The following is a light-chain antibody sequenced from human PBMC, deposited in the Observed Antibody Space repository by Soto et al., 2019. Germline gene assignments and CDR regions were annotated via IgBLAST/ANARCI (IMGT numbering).Light chain of an antibody. CDR1: QSVSSSY. V-gene: IGKV3-20*01. Sequence: EIVLTQSPGNMALPAGRRATLSCRASQSVSSSYLAWYQQKPGQPPRLLIYRTSNRATAIPDRFSGSGFGTDFTLTITRLESEEVAVYYCQQYGDSPQTFGQGTKVEIK. J-gene: IGKJ1*01. CDR2: RTS. CDR3: QQYGDSPQT.